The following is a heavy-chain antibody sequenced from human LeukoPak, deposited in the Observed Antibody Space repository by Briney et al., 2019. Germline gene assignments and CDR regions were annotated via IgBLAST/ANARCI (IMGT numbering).Heavy chain of an antibody. V-gene: IGHV3-23*01. CDR3: AKGQQPESRLDS. Sequence: GGSLRLSCAASGFTFNTYAMYWVRQAPGKGLEWVSGITDSGGSTYYADSVKGRFTMSRDNSKNTMYLQMNSLRVEDTAIYYCAKGQQPESRLDSWGQGTLVTVSS. CDR2: ITDSGGST. J-gene: IGHJ5*01. D-gene: IGHD6-13*01. CDR1: GFTFNTYA.